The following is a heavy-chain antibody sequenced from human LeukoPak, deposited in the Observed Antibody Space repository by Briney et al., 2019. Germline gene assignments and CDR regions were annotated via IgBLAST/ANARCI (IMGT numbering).Heavy chain of an antibody. D-gene: IGHD3-10*01. CDR3: ARYVYHSIRTGEYYFDY. Sequence: SETLSLTCTVSGYSISSGYYWGWIRQPPGKGLEWIGSIYHSGSTYYNPSLKSRVTISVDTSKNQFSLKLSSVTAADTAVYYCARYVYHSIRTGEYYFDYWGQGTLVTVSS. CDR2: IYHSGST. CDR1: GYSISSGYY. J-gene: IGHJ4*02. V-gene: IGHV4-38-2*02.